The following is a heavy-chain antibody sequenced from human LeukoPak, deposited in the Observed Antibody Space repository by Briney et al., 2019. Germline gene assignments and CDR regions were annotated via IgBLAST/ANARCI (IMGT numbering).Heavy chain of an antibody. CDR3: ARLAYDFWSGSPLDY. Sequence: SETLSLTCTVSGGSISSYYWSWIRQPPGKGLEWIGYIHYSGSTNYNPSLKSRVTISVDTSKNQFSLKLSPVTAADTAVYYCARLAYDFWSGSPLDYWGQGTLVTVSS. CDR2: IHYSGST. D-gene: IGHD3-3*01. V-gene: IGHV4-59*01. J-gene: IGHJ4*02. CDR1: GGSISSYY.